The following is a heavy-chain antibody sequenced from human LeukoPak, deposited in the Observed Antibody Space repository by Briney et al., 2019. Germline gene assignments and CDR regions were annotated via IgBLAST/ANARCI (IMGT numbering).Heavy chain of an antibody. CDR2: INQDGSET. J-gene: IGHJ4*02. CDR1: GFTFGTYY. D-gene: IGHD2-15*01. Sequence: GGPLRLSCAASGFTFGTYYMSWVRQAPGKGLEWVANINQDGSETNYADSVQGRFTISRDNAENSLYLQMNSLRVEDTALYYCARGHCSGGTCFSSLYDYWGLGTLVTVSS. CDR3: ARGHCSGGTCFSSLYDY. V-gene: IGHV3-7*01.